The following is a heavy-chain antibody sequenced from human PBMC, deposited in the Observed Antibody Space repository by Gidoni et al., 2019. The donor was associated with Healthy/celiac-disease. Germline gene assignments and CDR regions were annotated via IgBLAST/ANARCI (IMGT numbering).Heavy chain of an antibody. CDR3: ARDGWGVRITMIVVVINCLWYYYYGMDV. CDR2: ISSSSSYI. V-gene: IGHV3-21*01. Sequence: EVQLVESGGGLVKPGGSLRLSCAASGFTFSSYSMNWVRQAPGKGLEWVSSISSSSSYIYYADSVKGRFTISRDNAKNSLYLQMNSLRAEDTAVYYCARDGWGVRITMIVVVINCLWYYYYGMDVWGQGTTVTVSS. J-gene: IGHJ6*02. D-gene: IGHD3-22*01. CDR1: GFTFSSYS.